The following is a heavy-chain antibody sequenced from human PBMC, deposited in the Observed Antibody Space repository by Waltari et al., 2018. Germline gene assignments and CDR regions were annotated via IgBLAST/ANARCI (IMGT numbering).Heavy chain of an antibody. CDR1: GFTFSSYG. D-gene: IGHD3-22*01. CDR3: AKDSSGYYFDAFDI. J-gene: IGHJ3*02. V-gene: IGHV3-30*18. Sequence: QVQLVESGGGVVQPGRSLRLSCAASGFTFSSYGMHWVRQAPGKGSEVVAVIWYDGSNKDYADSVKGRFTISRDNSKNTRYLQMNSLRAEDTAMYYCAKDSSGYYFDAFDIWGQGTMVTVSS. CDR2: IWYDGSNK.